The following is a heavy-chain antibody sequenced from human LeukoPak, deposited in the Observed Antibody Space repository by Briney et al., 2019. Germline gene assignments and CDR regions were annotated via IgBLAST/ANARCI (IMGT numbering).Heavy chain of an antibody. V-gene: IGHV4-61*02. CDR2: IWSSGST. CDR1: GGSISSGSYY. D-gene: IGHD6-13*01. J-gene: IGHJ4*02. Sequence: SETLSLTCTVSGGSISSGSYYWTWIRQPAGKGLEWIGRIWSSGSTNYNPSLKSRVTLSVDTSKNQISLKLNSVTAADTAVYYCARDSRAAASDYYFDYWGQGTLVTVSS. CDR3: ARDSRAAASDYYFDY.